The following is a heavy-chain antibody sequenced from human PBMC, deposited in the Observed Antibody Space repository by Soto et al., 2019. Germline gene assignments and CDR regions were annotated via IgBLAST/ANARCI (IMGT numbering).Heavy chain of an antibody. CDR3: ARGRTPTGSSSTPIDAFDI. Sequence: QVQLVQSGAEVKKPGASEKVSCKASGYTFTGYYMHWVRQAPGQGLEWMGWINPNSGGTNYAQKFQGWVTMTRDTSISTAYMELSRMRSDDTGVYYCARGRTPTGSSSTPIDAFDIWGQGTMVTVSS. J-gene: IGHJ3*02. V-gene: IGHV1-2*04. D-gene: IGHD6-6*01. CDR1: GYTFTGYY. CDR2: INPNSGGT.